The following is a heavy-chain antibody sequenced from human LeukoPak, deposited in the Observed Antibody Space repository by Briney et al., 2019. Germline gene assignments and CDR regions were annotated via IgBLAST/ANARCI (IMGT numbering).Heavy chain of an antibody. V-gene: IGHV4-34*01. D-gene: IGHD3-16*01. J-gene: IGHJ3*02. CDR1: GGSFSGYY. CDR3: ARAKGGSAFGAFDI. Sequence: SETLSLTCAVYGGSFSGYYWSWIRQPPGKGLEWIGEINHSGSTNYNPSLKSRVTISVDTSKNQFSLKLSSVTAADTAVYYCARAKGGSAFGAFDIRGQGTMVNGSS. CDR2: INHSGST.